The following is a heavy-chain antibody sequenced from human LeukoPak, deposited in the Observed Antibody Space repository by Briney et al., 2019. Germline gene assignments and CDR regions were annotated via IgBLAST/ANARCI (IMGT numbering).Heavy chain of an antibody. Sequence: KSSETLSLTCTVSGGSISPYCWSWIRQPPGKGLEWIGYIYYSGSTNYNPSLKSRVTISVDTSKNQFSLKLSSVTAADTAVYYCARDGSGYDRRDFDYWGQGTLVTVSS. CDR2: IYYSGST. D-gene: IGHD5-12*01. J-gene: IGHJ4*02. CDR3: ARDGSGYDRRDFDY. V-gene: IGHV4-59*01. CDR1: GGSISPYC.